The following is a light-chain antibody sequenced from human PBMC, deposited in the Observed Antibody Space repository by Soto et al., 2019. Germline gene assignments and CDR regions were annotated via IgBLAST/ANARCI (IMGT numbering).Light chain of an antibody. J-gene: IGKJ1*01. V-gene: IGKV3-15*01. CDR2: GAS. CDR1: QSVSSS. Sequence: EVVMTQSPDTLSVSPGERATLSCRASQSVSSSLAWYQQKPGQALRLLIYGASTRATGVPARFSGSGSGTEFTLTISSLQSEDVAVYYCQHFHNWPPWTFGQGTRVEIK. CDR3: QHFHNWPPWT.